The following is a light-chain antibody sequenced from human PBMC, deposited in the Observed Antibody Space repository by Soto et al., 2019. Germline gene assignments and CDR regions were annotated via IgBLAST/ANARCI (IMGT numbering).Light chain of an antibody. CDR2: GAS. CDR3: QQSFNTPRT. J-gene: IGKJ1*01. CDR1: QSIRSY. Sequence: DIQMTQSPSSLSASVGDRVTITCRASQSIRSYVNWYQQKPGKAPNLLIYGASSLQSGVPSRFSGSGSGRDFSLTISSLQPDDFATYYCQQSFNTPRTFGQGTKVEIK. V-gene: IGKV1-39*01.